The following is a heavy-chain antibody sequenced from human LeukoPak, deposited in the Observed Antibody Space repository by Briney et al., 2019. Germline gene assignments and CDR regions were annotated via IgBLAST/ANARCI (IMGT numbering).Heavy chain of an antibody. D-gene: IGHD6-19*01. Sequence: GGSLRLSCAASGFTFSSYAMSWVRQAPGKGLEWVSAISGSGGSTYYADSVKGRFTISRDNSKNTLYLQMNSLRAKDTAVYYCAKGRQWLVRWGWDYWGQGTLVTVSS. CDR2: ISGSGGST. CDR1: GFTFSSYA. CDR3: AKGRQWLVRWGWDY. V-gene: IGHV3-23*01. J-gene: IGHJ4*02.